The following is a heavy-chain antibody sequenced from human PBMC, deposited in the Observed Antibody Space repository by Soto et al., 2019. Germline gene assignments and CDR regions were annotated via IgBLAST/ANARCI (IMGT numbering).Heavy chain of an antibody. CDR1: GFTFSSYW. Sequence: GGSLRLSCAASGFTFSSYWMSWVRQAPGKGLEWVANIKQDGSEKYYVDSVKGRFTISRDNAKNSLYLQMNSLRAEDTAVYYCARDGDSSGYYCEILLMDVWGQGTTVTVSS. J-gene: IGHJ6*02. CDR3: ARDGDSSGYYCEILLMDV. V-gene: IGHV3-7*01. CDR2: IKQDGSEK. D-gene: IGHD3-22*01.